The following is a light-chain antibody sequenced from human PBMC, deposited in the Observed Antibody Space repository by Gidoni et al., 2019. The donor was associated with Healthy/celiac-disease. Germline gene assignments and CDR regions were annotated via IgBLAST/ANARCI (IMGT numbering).Light chain of an antibody. CDR1: QDISNY. V-gene: IGKV1-33*01. CDR3: QQYDNLPPYT. CDR2: DAS. J-gene: IGKJ2*01. Sequence: DIQMTQSPSSLSASVGDRVCITCQACQDISNYLNWYQQKPGKAPKLLIYDASNLETGVPSRFSGSGSGTDFTFTISSLQPEDIATYYCQQYDNLPPYTFGQGTKLEIK.